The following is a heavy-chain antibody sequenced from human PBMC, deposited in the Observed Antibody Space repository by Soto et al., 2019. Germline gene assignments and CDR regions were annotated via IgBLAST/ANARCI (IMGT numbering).Heavy chain of an antibody. D-gene: IGHD6-6*01. CDR2: ISQSGNT. Sequence: QVQLHQWGAGLLKPSETLSLACSIYSGSFSGYYWSWIRQPPGKGLEWIGEISQSGNTNYSPSLKSRVSISIDTSKKQFSLNLASVSAAGTAVYYCARAPKVSGSSQTRPDFWGQGTLVTVSS. CDR1: SGSFSGYY. CDR3: ARAPKVSGSSQTRPDF. V-gene: IGHV4-34*01. J-gene: IGHJ4*02.